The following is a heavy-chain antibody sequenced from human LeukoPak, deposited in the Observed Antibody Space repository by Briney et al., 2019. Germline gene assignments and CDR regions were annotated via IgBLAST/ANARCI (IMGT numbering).Heavy chain of an antibody. J-gene: IGHJ6*03. D-gene: IGHD2-15*01. CDR2: IYTSGST. V-gene: IGHV4-4*09. CDR3: ARHAGRSAATHNYYMDV. CDR1: GGSISSYY. Sequence: SETLSLTCTVSGGSISSYYWSWIRQPPGKGLEWIGYIYTSGSTNYNPSLKRRVTISVDTSKNQFSLKLSSVTAADTAVYYCARHAGRSAATHNYYMDVWGKGTTVTVSS.